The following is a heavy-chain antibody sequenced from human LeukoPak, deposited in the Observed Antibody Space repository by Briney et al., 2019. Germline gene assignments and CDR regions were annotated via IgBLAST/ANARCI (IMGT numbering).Heavy chain of an antibody. V-gene: IGHV1-69*04. J-gene: IGHJ1*01. CDR2: IIPILGIA. CDR1: GGTFSSYA. D-gene: IGHD1-26*01. Sequence: SVTVSCTASGGTFSSYAISWVRQAPGQGLEWMGRIIPILGIANYAQKFQGRVTITADKSTSTAYMELSSLRSEDTAVYYCARGKVGATSGYFQHWGQGTLVTVSS. CDR3: ARGKVGATSGYFQH.